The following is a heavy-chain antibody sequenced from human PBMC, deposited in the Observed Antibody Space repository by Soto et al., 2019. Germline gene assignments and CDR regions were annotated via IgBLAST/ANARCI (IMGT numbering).Heavy chain of an antibody. J-gene: IGHJ5*02. D-gene: IGHD6-13*01. CDR1: GFTFSSYA. CDR3: VKDLGIAAAYLGWFDP. V-gene: IGHV3-64D*06. Sequence: PGGSLRLSCAASGFTFSSYAMHWVRQAPGKGLEYVSAISSNGGSTYYADSVKGRFTISRDNSKNTLYLQMSSLRAEDTAVYYCVKDLGIAAAYLGWFDPWGQGTLVTVSS. CDR2: ISSNGGST.